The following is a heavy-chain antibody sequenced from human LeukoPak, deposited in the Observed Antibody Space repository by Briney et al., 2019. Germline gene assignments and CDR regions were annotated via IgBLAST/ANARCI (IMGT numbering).Heavy chain of an antibody. CDR1: GFTFCDYY. V-gene: IGHV3-11*01. D-gene: IGHD3-16*02. CDR3: ARAPGVIKFDP. Sequence: GGSLRLSRAASGFTFCDYYMSWIRPAPGKKLEWVSYISSSGSTIYYADSVKGRFTISRDNAKNSLYLQMNSLRTEDTAVYYCARAPGVIKFDPWGQGTLVTVSS. J-gene: IGHJ5*02. CDR2: ISSSGSTI.